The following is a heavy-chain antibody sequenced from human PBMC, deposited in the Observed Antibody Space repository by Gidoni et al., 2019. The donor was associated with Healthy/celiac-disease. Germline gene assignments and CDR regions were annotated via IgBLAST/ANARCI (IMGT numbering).Heavy chain of an antibody. CDR1: GFPFSSYS. CDR3: ARDLVTAMVYFDY. D-gene: IGHD5-18*01. Sequence: EVQLVESGGGLVKPGGSLRLSCAASGFPFSSYSMNWVRQAPGKGLEWVSSISSSSSYIYYADSVKGRFTISRDNAKNSLYLQMNSLRAEDTAVYYCARDLVTAMVYFDYWGQGTLVTVSS. CDR2: ISSSSSYI. J-gene: IGHJ4*02. V-gene: IGHV3-21*01.